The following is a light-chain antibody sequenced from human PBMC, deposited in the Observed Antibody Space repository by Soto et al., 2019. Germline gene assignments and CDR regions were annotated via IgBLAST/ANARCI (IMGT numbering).Light chain of an antibody. V-gene: IGLV1-51*01. CDR3: GTWDSSLSAGV. J-gene: IGLJ2*01. CDR2: DNN. Sequence: QSVLTQRPSVSAAPGQKVTISCSGISSNIGNNYVSWYQQPPGTAPKLLIYDNNKRPSGIPDRFSGSKSGTSATLGITGLQTGDEADYYCGTWDSSLSAGVFGGGTKLTVL. CDR1: SSNIGNNY.